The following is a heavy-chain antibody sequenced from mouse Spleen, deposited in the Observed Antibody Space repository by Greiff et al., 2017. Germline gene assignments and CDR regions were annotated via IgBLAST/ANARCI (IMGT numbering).Heavy chain of an antibody. J-gene: IGHJ1*01. Sequence: EVQVVESGGGLVKRGGSLKLSCAASGFTFSSYAMSWVRQTPEKRLEWVATISSGGGNTYYPDSVKGRFTISRDNAKNTLYLQMSSLKSEDTAMYYCARQGDGYYWYFDVWGAGTTVTVSS. CDR1: GFTFSSYA. V-gene: IGHV5-9-3*01. CDR3: ARQGDGYYWYFDV. D-gene: IGHD2-3*01. CDR2: ISSGGGNT.